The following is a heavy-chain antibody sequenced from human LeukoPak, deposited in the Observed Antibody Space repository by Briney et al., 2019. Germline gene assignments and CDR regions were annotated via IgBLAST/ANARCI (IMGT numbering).Heavy chain of an antibody. V-gene: IGHV4-30-2*01. CDR2: IYHSGST. CDR3: ARDLNGDSGMDV. CDR1: GGSISSGGYS. Sequence: PSQTLSLTCAVSGGSISSGGYSWSWIRQPPGKGLEWIGYIYHSGSTYYNPSLKSRVTISVDTSKNQFSLKLSSVTAADTAVYYCARDLNGDSGMDVWGQGTTVTVSS. J-gene: IGHJ6*02. D-gene: IGHD5-12*01.